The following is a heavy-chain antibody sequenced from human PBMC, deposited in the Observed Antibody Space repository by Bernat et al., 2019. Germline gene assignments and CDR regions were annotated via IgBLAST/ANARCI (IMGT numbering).Heavy chain of an antibody. V-gene: IGHV4-34*01. J-gene: IGHJ4*02. CDR3: ARTAEMTTIYYFDC. D-gene: IGHD5-24*01. CDR1: GGSFSDYY. CDR2: INHSGRT. Sequence: QVQLQESGPGLVKPSETLSLTCAVYGGSFSDYYWGWIRQSPGKGLEWIGEINHSGRTSYNPSLRSRATISVDTSKDQLSLKLSSVTAADTAMYYCARTAEMTTIYYFDCWGQGTLVTVSS.